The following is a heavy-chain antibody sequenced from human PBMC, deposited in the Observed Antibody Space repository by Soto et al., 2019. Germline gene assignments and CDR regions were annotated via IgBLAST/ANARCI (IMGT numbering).Heavy chain of an antibody. D-gene: IGHD3-10*01. CDR3: AKTQGFIRDNWFDP. Sequence: VSLRLSCAASGFTFSNFAMTWVRQAPGKGLQWVSIVSGRGDITYYADSVKGRFTVSRDNSKNTLYLQMSSLRAEDTAIYYCAKTQGFIRDNWFDPWGQGTLVTVSS. CDR2: VSGRGDIT. J-gene: IGHJ5*02. CDR1: GFTFSNFA. V-gene: IGHV3-23*01.